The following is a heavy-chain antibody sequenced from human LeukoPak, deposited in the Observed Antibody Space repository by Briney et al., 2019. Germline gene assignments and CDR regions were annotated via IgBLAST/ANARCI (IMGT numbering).Heavy chain of an antibody. Sequence: PGGSLRLSCAASGFTFSGYSMNWVRQAPGKGLEWVSYISSSSSTIYYADSVKGRFTISRDNAKNSLYLQMNSLRAEDTAVYYCARSKPYYDDPETIDYWGQGTLVTVSS. D-gene: IGHD3-22*01. V-gene: IGHV3-48*01. CDR1: GFTFSGYS. CDR2: ISSSSSTI. CDR3: ARSKPYYDDPETIDY. J-gene: IGHJ4*02.